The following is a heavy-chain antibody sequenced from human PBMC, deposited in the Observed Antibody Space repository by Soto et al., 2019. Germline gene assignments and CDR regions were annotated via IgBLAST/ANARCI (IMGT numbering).Heavy chain of an antibody. CDR3: ARGIIVGGWYPYYFDY. CDR1: GYTFITYS. D-gene: IGHD6-19*01. J-gene: IGHJ4*02. CDR2: INAGNGNT. V-gene: IGHV1-3*01. Sequence: ASVKVSCKASGYTFITYSMHWVRQAPGQRLEWMGWINAGNGNTKYSQKFQGRVSITRDTSASTAYMELSSLRSEDTAVYYCARGIIVGGWYPYYFDYWGQGTLVTVSS.